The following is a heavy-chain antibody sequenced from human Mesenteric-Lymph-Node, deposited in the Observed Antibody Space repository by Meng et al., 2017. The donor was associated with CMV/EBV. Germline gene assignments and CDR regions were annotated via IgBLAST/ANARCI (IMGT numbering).Heavy chain of an antibody. CDR1: GGSNSSSSYY. CDR2: IYYSGST. V-gene: IGHV4-39*01. J-gene: IGHJ4*02. CDR3: ARRGGTVTTFDY. D-gene: IGHD4-11*01. Sequence: SETLSLTCTVSGGSNSSSSYYWGWIRQPPGKGLEWIGSIYYSGSTYYNPSLKSRVTISVDTSKNQFSLKLSSVTAADTAVYYCARRGGTVTTFDYWGQGTLVTVSS.